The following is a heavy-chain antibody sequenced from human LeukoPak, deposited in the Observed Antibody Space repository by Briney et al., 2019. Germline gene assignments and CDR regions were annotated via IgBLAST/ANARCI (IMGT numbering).Heavy chain of an antibody. CDR3: AMNAGQWLVPFDH. CDR2: INSDGSST. Sequence: PGGSLRLSCAASGFTFSSHWMHWVRQAPGKGLVWVSRINSDGSSTTYADSVKGRFTISRDNSKNTLYVLMNSLRAEDTAVYYCAMNAGQWLVPFDHWGQGTLVTVSS. V-gene: IGHV3-74*01. J-gene: IGHJ4*02. CDR1: GFTFSSHW. D-gene: IGHD6-19*01.